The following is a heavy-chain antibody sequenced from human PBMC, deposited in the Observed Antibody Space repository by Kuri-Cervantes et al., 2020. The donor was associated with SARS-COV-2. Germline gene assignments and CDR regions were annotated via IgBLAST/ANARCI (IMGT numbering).Heavy chain of an antibody. J-gene: IGHJ4*02. CDR1: GFTFSSYA. V-gene: IGHV3-23*01. CDR3: ASTIFGVRTFDY. CDR2: ISGSGGST. Sequence: LSLTCAASGFTFSSYAMSWVRQAPGKGLEWVSAISGSGGSTYYADSVKGRFTISRDNSKSTLYLQMNSLRAEDTAVYYCASTIFGVRTFDYWGQGTLVTVSS. D-gene: IGHD3-3*01.